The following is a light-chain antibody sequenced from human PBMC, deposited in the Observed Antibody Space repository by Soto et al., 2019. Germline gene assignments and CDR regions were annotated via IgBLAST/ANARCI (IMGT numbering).Light chain of an antibody. J-gene: IGKJ2*01. Sequence: DVLMTQSPLSLPVTLGQPASISCWSSRSLAYIDGNTYLNWFQQRPGQSPRRLIYNVSNRDSGVPDRFSGSGSGTAFTLKISSVEAEDVAVYYCMQGTRSPPYTFGQGTKLEIK. CDR3: MQGTRSPPYT. V-gene: IGKV2-30*01. CDR1: RSLAYIDGNTY. CDR2: NVS.